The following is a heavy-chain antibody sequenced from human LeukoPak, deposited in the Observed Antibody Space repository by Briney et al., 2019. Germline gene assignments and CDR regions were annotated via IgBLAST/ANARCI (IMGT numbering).Heavy chain of an antibody. J-gene: IGHJ6*02. CDR2: IGVAGDT. CDR3: ARDRHGMAV. Sequence: GGSLRLSCAASGFTLSNDMHWVRQVTGKGLGWVSAIGVAGDTYYPGSVKGRFIITRENAKNSLYLQMNSLRVEDTAVYYCARDRHGMAVWGQGTTVVVSS. CDR1: GFTLSND. V-gene: IGHV3-13*01.